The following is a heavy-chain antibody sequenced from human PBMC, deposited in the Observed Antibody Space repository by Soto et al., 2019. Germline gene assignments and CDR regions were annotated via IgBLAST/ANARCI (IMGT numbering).Heavy chain of an antibody. V-gene: IGHV4-59*01. D-gene: IGHD3-3*01. CDR3: ARGDKTILEAFDI. CDR2: IYYSGST. J-gene: IGHJ3*02. Sequence: SETLSLTCTVSGGSISSYYWSWIRQPPGKGLEWIGYIYYSGSTNYNPSLKSRVTISVATSKNQFSLKLSSVTAADTAVYYCARGDKTILEAFDIWGQGTMVTVSS. CDR1: GGSISSYY.